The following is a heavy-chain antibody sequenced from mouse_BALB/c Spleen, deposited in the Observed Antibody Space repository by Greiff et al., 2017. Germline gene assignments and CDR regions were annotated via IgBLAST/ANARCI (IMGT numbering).Heavy chain of an antibody. D-gene: IGHD3-3*01. V-gene: IGHV2-6-7*01. CDR1: GFSLTGYG. CDR2: LWGDGST. CDR3: ARGGPFYYAMDY. Sequence: QVQLQQSGPGLVAPSQSLSITCTVSGFSLTGYGVNWVRQPPGKGLEWLGMLWGDGSTDYNSALKSRLSISKDNSKSQVFLKMNSLQTDDTARYYCARGGPFYYAMDYWGQGTSVTVSS. J-gene: IGHJ4*01.